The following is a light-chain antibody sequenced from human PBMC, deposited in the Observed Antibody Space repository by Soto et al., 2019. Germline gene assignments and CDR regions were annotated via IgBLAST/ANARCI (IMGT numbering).Light chain of an antibody. Sequence: DIQMTQSPSTLSASVGDRVTITCRASQSISSWLAWYQQKPGKAPKLLIYDASSLESGVPSRFSGSGSGTEFTLTIRRLQPDDFATYYCQQDNSYSPTFGQGTKVEIK. V-gene: IGKV1-5*01. CDR2: DAS. CDR3: QQDNSYSPT. J-gene: IGKJ1*01. CDR1: QSISSW.